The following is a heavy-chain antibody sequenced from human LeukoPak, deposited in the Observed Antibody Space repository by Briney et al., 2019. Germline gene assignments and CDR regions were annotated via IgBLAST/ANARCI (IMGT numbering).Heavy chain of an antibody. D-gene: IGHD2-15*01. CDR3: AKSGLNRFDY. J-gene: IGHJ4*02. V-gene: IGHV3-30*02. CDR1: GFTFSSYG. CDR2: IRYDGSNK. Sequence: PGGSLRLSCAASGFTFSSYGMSWVRQAPGKGLEWVAFIRYDGSNKYYADSVKGRFSISRDNSKNTLYLQMNSLRAEDTAVYYCAKSGLNRFDYWGQGTLVTVSS.